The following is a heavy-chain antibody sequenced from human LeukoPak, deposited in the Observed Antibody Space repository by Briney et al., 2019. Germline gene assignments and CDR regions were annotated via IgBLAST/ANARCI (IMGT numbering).Heavy chain of an antibody. Sequence: GGSLRLSCAASGFTFSSYGMHWVRQAPGKGLEWVAVIWYDGSNKYYADSVKGRFTISRDNSKNTLYLQMNSLRAEDTAVYYCARVRYSSGWYVPYYFDYWGQGTLVTVSP. CDR2: IWYDGSNK. J-gene: IGHJ4*02. D-gene: IGHD6-19*01. CDR3: ARVRYSSGWYVPYYFDY. CDR1: GFTFSSYG. V-gene: IGHV3-33*01.